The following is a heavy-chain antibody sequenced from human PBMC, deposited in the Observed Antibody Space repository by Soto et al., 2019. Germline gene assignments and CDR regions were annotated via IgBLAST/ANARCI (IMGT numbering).Heavy chain of an antibody. Sequence: QLVESGGGLVQPGGSLRLSCASSGFTFSAFWMTWVRQAPGKGLEWVANIKPDGSQKWYVDSVKGRFTISRYNDKNSLSLKMRRLSAEDTALYYCARGDSHDTNGAFSDAFDLWGQGTMVTVSS. CDR3: ARGDSHDTNGAFSDAFDL. D-gene: IGHD2-8*01. V-gene: IGHV3-7*04. CDR2: IKPDGSQK. CDR1: GFTFSAFW. J-gene: IGHJ3*01.